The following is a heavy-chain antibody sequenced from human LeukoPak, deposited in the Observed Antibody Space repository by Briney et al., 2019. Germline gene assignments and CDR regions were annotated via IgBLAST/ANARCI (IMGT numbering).Heavy chain of an antibody. J-gene: IGHJ6*03. D-gene: IGHD6-13*01. CDR3: ARAYSSSWHATNAYYYYYMDV. V-gene: IGHV1-69*05. CDR1: GYTFTSYA. Sequence: SVKVSCKASGYTFTSYAISWVRQAPGQGLEWMGGIIPIFGTANYAQKFQGRVTITTDESTSTAYMELSSLRSEDTAVYYCARAYSSSWHATNAYYYYYMDVWGKGTTVTVSS. CDR2: IIPIFGTA.